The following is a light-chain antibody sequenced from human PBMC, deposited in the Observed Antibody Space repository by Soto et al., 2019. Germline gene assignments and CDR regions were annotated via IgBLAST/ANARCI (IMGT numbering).Light chain of an antibody. CDR3: QQYYSFPYT. Sequence: VIWMTQSPSLLSASTGDRVTISCRMSQGIGSYLAWYQQKPGKAPELLIYAASSLQSGVPSRFSGSGSGTDFTLTISCLQSEDFAIYYCQQYYSFPYTFGQGTKLEIK. CDR1: QGIGSY. J-gene: IGKJ2*01. V-gene: IGKV1D-8*01. CDR2: AAS.